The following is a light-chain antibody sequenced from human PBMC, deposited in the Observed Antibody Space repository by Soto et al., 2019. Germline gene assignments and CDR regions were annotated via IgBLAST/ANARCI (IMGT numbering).Light chain of an antibody. CDR3: QPYGSSPFT. CDR1: QSVNNNY. CDR2: GAS. Sequence: EIVLTQSPGTLALSPGERATLSCRASQSVNNNYLTWYQQKRGQAPRLLIHGASSRATGIPHRFSGSGSGTDFTLTISRLEPEDFAVYYCQPYGSSPFTFGPGTKVGIK. V-gene: IGKV3-20*01. J-gene: IGKJ3*01.